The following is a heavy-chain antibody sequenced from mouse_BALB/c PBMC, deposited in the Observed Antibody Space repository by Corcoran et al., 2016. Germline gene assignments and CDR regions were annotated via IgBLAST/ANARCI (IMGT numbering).Heavy chain of an antibody. CDR1: GFNIKDTY. Sequence: EDQLQQSGAELVKPGAPVKLSCTASGFNIKDTYMHWVKQRPEQGLEWIGRIDPANGNTKYDPKFQGKATITADTSSNTAYLQLSSLTSEDTAVYYCANWDWYFDVGGAGTTVTVSS. D-gene: IGHD4-1*01. J-gene: IGHJ1*01. V-gene: IGHV14-3*02. CDR2: IDPANGNT. CDR3: ANWDWYFDV.